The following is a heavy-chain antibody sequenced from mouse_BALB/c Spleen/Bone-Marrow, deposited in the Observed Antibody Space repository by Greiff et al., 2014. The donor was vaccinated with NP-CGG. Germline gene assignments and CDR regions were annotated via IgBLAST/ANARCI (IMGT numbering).Heavy chain of an antibody. CDR1: GFNIKDTY. Sequence: VQLQQSGAELVKPGASVKLSCTASGFNIKDTYMHWVKQRPEQGLEWIGRIDPANGNTKYDPKFQGKATITADTSSNTAYLQXXXXXXXXTXVXYCARYRLGTYFDYWGQGTTLTVSS. J-gene: IGHJ2*01. D-gene: IGHD1-2*01. CDR2: IDPANGNT. V-gene: IGHV14-3*02. CDR3: ARYRLGTYFDY.